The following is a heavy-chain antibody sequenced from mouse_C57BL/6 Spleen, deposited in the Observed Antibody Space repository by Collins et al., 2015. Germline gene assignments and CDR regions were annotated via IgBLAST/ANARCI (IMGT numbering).Heavy chain of an antibody. Sequence: QVQLQQPGAELVKPGASVKLSCKASGYTFTSYWMQWVKQRPGQGLEWTGEIDPSDSYTNYNQKFKGKATLTVDTSSSTAYMQLSSLTSEDSAVHYCATYYDWGQGTLVTVSA. CDR2: IDPSDSYT. V-gene: IGHV1-50*01. CDR3: ATYYD. D-gene: IGHD1-1*01. CDR1: GYTFTSYW. J-gene: IGHJ3*01.